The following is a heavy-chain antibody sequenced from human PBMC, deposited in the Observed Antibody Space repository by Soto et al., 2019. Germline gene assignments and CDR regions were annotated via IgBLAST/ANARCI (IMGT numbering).Heavy chain of an antibody. CDR3: AKACAASIADAFDI. Sequence: EVQVLESGGNLVQPGGSLRLTCAFSGFTFSTSSMNWVRQAPGKGLEWVSSISGSGDITLYADSVKGRFTTSRDNSKSTVDLEMNSLRVKATGVYHCAKACAASIADAFDIWGPGTMVTVSS. CDR2: ISGSGDIT. V-gene: IGHV3-23*01. D-gene: IGHD2-15*01. CDR1: GFTFSTSS. J-gene: IGHJ3*02.